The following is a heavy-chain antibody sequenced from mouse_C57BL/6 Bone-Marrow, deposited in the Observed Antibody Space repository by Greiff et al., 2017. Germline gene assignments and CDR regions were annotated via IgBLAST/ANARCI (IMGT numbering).Heavy chain of an antibody. CDR2: IDPSDSYT. CDR3: ARGWDSDYAWFAY. Sequence: VQLQQPGAELVKPGASVKLSCKASGYTFTSYWMQWVKQRPGQGLEWIGEIDPSDSYTNYNQKFKGKATLTVDTSSSTAYMQLSSLTSEDSAVYYCARGWDSDYAWFAYWGQGTLVTVSA. J-gene: IGHJ3*01. V-gene: IGHV1-50*01. CDR1: GYTFTSYW. D-gene: IGHD2-4*01.